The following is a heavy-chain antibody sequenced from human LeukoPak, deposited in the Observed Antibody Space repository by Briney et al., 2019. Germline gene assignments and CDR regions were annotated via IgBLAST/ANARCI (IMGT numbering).Heavy chain of an antibody. D-gene: IGHD5-12*01. J-gene: IGHJ4*02. CDR2: IKQDGSEK. V-gene: IGHV3-7*01. Sequence: GGSQRLSCAGSGFTFSSYWMSWVRQAPGKGLEWVANIKQDGSEKYYVDSVKGRFTISRDNAKNSLYLQMNSLRAEDTAVYYCARIGAGGYDLDYWGQGTLVSVSS. CDR1: GFTFSSYW. CDR3: ARIGAGGYDLDY.